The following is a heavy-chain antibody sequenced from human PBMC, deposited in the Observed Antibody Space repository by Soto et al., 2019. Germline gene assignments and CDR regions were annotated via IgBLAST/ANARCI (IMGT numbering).Heavy chain of an antibody. J-gene: IGHJ4*02. D-gene: IGHD3-10*01. CDR3: ARHSGTGSGRYYFDP. Sequence: QVQLQESGPGLVKPSETLSLTCTVSGGSISNYYWSWIRQPPGKGLDWFGFIYYGGSTSYNPSLKSLVNIXXDXSXTQFALRLSSVTAADTAVYYCARHSGTGSGRYYFDPWGQGTLVTISS. CDR2: IYYGGST. V-gene: IGHV4-59*08. CDR1: GGSISNYY.